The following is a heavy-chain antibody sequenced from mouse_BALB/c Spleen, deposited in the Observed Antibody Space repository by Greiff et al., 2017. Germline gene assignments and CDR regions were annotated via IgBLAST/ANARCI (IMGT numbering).Heavy chain of an antibody. CDR1: GFTFSSFG. CDR2: ISSGSSTI. CDR3: ARLRGLRRDYYAMDY. V-gene: IGHV5-17*02. D-gene: IGHD2-4*01. J-gene: IGHJ4*01. Sequence: DVHLVESGGGLVQPGGSRKLSCAASGFTFSSFGMHWVRQAPEKGLEWVAYISSGSSTIYYADTVKGRFTISRDNPKNTLFLQMTSLRSEDTAMYYCARLRGLRRDYYAMDYWGQGTSVTVSS.